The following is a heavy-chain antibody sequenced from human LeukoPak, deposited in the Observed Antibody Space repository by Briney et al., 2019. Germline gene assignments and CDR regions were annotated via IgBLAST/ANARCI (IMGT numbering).Heavy chain of an antibody. Sequence: GGSLRLSCAASGFTFSSYSMNWVRQAPGKGLEWVSSISSSSSYIYYADSVKGRFTISRDNAKNSLYLQMNSLRAEDTAVYYCASDIVVVPAAMRGGDYFDYWGQGTLVTVSS. J-gene: IGHJ4*02. V-gene: IGHV3-21*01. D-gene: IGHD2-2*01. CDR2: ISSSSSYI. CDR1: GFTFSSYS. CDR3: ASDIVVVPAAMRGGDYFDY.